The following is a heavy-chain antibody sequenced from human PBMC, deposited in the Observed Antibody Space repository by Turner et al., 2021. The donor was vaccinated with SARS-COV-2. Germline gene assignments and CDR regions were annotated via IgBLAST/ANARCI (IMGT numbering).Heavy chain of an antibody. D-gene: IGHD3-22*01. CDR1: GASISSSSYY. V-gene: IGHV4-39*01. Sequence: QLQLPVSHPALVKPSDTLSLLCSVSGASISSSSYYWGWIRKPPGKGLEWIGSIYYSGSTYYNPSLKSRVTISVDTSKNQFSLKLSSVTAADTAVYYCARQSAYYYDSSGYYYGAFDIWGQGTMVTVSS. CDR2: IYYSGST. CDR3: ARQSAYYYDSSGYYYGAFDI. J-gene: IGHJ3*02.